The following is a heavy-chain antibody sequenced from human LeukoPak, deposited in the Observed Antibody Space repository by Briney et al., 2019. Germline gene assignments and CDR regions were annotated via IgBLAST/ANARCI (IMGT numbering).Heavy chain of an antibody. CDR1: GFTFSSYG. D-gene: IGHD6-13*01. CDR2: IWYDGSNK. J-gene: IGHJ3*02. V-gene: IGHV3-33*01. Sequence: GGSLRLSCAASGFTFSSYGMHWVRQAPGKGLEWVAVIWYDGSNKYYADSVKGRFTISRDNSKNTLYLQMNSLRAEDTAVHYCAAADPGTFDIWGQGTMVTVSS. CDR3: AAADPGTFDI.